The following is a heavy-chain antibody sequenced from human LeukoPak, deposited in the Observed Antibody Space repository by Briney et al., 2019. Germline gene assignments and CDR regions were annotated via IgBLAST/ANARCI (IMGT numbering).Heavy chain of an antibody. V-gene: IGHV3-48*01. D-gene: IGHD1-1*01. J-gene: IGHJ6*03. CDR3: ARNSLDGPGYYYYYMDV. CDR1: GFTFSSYG. Sequence: PGGSLRLSCAASGFTFSSYGMHWVRQAPGKGLEWVSYISSISSTIYYADSVKGRFTISRDNAKNSLYLQMNSLRAEDTAVYYCARNSLDGPGYYYYYMDVWGKGTTVTVSS. CDR2: ISSISSTI.